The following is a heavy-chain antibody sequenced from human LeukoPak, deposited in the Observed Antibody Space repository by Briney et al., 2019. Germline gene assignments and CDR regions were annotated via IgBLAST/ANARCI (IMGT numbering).Heavy chain of an antibody. CDR1: GYTFTSYD. V-gene: IGHV1-8*01. Sequence: ASVKVSCKASGYTFTSYDINWVRQATGQGLEWMGWMNPNSGNTSYAQKFQGRVTMTRNTSISTAYMELSSLRSEDTAEYYCARAPSVRLKNSGSYYFDYWGQGTLVTVSS. J-gene: IGHJ4*02. CDR2: MNPNSGNT. CDR3: ARAPSVRLKNSGSYYFDY. D-gene: IGHD1-26*01.